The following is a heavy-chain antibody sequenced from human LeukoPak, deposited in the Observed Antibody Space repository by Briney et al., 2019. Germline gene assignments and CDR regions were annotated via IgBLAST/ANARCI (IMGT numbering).Heavy chain of an antibody. CDR1: GYTFTGYY. CDR2: INPNSGGT. D-gene: IGHD5-18*01. Sequence: ASVKVSCKASGYTFTGYYMHWVRQAPGQGLEWMGRINPNSGGTNYAQKFQGRVTMTRDTPISTAYMELSRLRSDDTAVYYCARSGDTAMVMYYFDYWGQGTLVTVSS. V-gene: IGHV1-2*06. J-gene: IGHJ4*02. CDR3: ARSGDTAMVMYYFDY.